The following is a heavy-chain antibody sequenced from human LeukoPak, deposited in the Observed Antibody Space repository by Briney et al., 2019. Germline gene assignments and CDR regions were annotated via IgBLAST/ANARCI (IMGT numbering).Heavy chain of an antibody. D-gene: IGHD3-22*01. CDR1: GGSISSSSYY. J-gene: IGHJ4*02. Sequence: PSETLSPTCTVSGGSISSSSYYWGWIRQPPGKGLEWIGSIYYSGSTYYNPSLKSRVTISVDTSKNQFSLKLSSVTAADTAVYYCARHPLVTMIVGGFDYWGQGTLVTVSS. CDR2: IYYSGST. CDR3: ARHPLVTMIVGGFDY. V-gene: IGHV4-39*01.